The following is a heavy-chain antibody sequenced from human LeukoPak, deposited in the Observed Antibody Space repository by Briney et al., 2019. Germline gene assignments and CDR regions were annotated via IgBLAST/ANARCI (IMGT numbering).Heavy chain of an antibody. Sequence: GASVKVSCKASGYTFTGYYMHWVRQAPGQGLEWMGIINPSGGSTSYTQKFQGRVTMTRDMSTSTVYMELSSLRSEDTAVYYCARSARARVAGPREYYYYYYMDVWGKGTTVTVSS. V-gene: IGHV1-46*01. J-gene: IGHJ6*03. CDR1: GYTFTGYY. CDR3: ARSARARVAGPREYYYYYYMDV. D-gene: IGHD6-19*01. CDR2: INPSGGST.